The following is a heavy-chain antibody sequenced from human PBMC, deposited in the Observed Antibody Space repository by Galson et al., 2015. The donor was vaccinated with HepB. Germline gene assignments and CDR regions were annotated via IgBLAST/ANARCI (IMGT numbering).Heavy chain of an antibody. Sequence: SVKVSCKASGFSFTSSTMQWVRHARGQRLEWIGWIVVGSGNTNYAQKFQERVTITRDMSTNTAYMELSSLRAEDTAIYYCAAESSSWLEGFDFWGQGTLVTVSS. CDR2: IVVGSGNT. D-gene: IGHD6-13*01. CDR1: GFSFTSST. V-gene: IGHV1-58*02. CDR3: AAESSSWLEGFDF. J-gene: IGHJ4*02.